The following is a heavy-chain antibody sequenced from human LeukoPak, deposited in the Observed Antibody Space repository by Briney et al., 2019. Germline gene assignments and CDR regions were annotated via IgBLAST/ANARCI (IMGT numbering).Heavy chain of an antibody. CDR1: GFTFSSYG. J-gene: IGHJ4*01. D-gene: IGHD3-10*01. V-gene: IGHV3-30*03. Sequence: PGRSLRLSCAASGFTFSSYGMHWVRQAPGKGLEWVAVISYDGSNKYYADSVKGRFTISRDSSKNTLYLQMNSLRDEDTAVYYCARDLMGPLDNWGQGTLVTVSS. CDR2: ISYDGSNK. CDR3: ARDLMGPLDN.